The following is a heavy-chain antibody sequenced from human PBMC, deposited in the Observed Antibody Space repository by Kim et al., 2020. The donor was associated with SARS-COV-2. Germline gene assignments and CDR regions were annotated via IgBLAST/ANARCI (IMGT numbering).Heavy chain of an antibody. Sequence: SETLSLTCTVSGGSISSSSYYWCWIRQPPGKGLEWIGSIYYSGSTYYNPSLKSRVTISVDTSKNQFSLKLSSVTAADTAVYYCARHQRYYYGSGSYYNAFDYWGQGTLVTVSS. CDR1: GGSISSSSYY. CDR3: ARHQRYYYGSGSYYNAFDY. V-gene: IGHV4-39*01. J-gene: IGHJ4*02. CDR2: IYYSGST. D-gene: IGHD3-10*01.